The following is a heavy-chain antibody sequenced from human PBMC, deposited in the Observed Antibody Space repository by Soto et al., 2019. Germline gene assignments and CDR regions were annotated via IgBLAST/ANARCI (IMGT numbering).Heavy chain of an antibody. CDR1: GYSFTTYA. CDR3: AREGVAAAMDY. J-gene: IGHJ4*02. V-gene: IGHV1-18*01. CDR2: IAPYTGKT. D-gene: IGHD6-13*01. Sequence: VQLVQSGAEVKDPGASVKVSCQASGYSFTTYAVIWVRQAPGQGLEWMGWIAPYTGKTVYAQNVQGRVIMTTDTSTGKVYMEMRSLTSDDTAVYYCAREGVAAAMDYWGQGTLVTVSS.